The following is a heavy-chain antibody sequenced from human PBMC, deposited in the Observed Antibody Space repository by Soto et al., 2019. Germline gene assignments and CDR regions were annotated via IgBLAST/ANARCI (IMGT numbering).Heavy chain of an antibody. J-gene: IGHJ6*03. D-gene: IGHD2-2*01. CDR1: GDSGGSDTYY. V-gene: IGHV4-39*01. CDR2: VYYSGST. CDR3: ARLHCSSTSCYSCYYYYMDV. Sequence: SETLSLTCTVSGDSGGSDTYYWGWIRQPPGKGLEWIASVYYSGSTYYNPSLKSRVTISADTSKDQFSLKLTSVTAADTAVYYCARLHCSSTSCYSCYYYYMDVWGKGTTVTVSS.